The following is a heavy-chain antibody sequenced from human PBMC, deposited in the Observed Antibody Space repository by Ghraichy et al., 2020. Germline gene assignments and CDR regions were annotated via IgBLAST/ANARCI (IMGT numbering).Heavy chain of an antibody. J-gene: IGHJ4*02. CDR1: GFTFSSYS. CDR2: ISSSSSTI. V-gene: IGHV3-48*02. Sequence: GESLNISCAASGFTFSSYSMNWVRQAPGKGLEWVSYISSSSSTIYYADSVKGRFTISRDNAKNSLYLQMNSLRDEDTAVYYCARDRDYDILTSEYYFDYWGQGTLVTVSS. CDR3: ARDRDYDILTSEYYFDY. D-gene: IGHD3-9*01.